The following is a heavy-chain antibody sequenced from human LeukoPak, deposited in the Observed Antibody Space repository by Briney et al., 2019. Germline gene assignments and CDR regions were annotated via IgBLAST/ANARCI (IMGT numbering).Heavy chain of an antibody. CDR2: ISPSGGST. D-gene: IGHD3-3*01. V-gene: IGHV1-46*01. CDR3: ARGRGYDY. Sequence: ASVKVSCKAFGYTFTSNYMHWVRQAPGQGPEWMGVISPSGGSTTYAQKFQGRVTLTRDMSTSTDYLELSSLRSDDTAVHYCARGRGYDYWGQGTLVTVSS. J-gene: IGHJ4*02. CDR1: GYTFTSNY.